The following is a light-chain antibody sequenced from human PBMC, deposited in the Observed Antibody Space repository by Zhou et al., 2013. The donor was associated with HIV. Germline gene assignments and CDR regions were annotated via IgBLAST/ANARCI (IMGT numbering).Light chain of an antibody. CDR2: GAS. V-gene: IGKV3-15*01. CDR1: HTISAN. Sequence: EIVLTQSPGTLSLSPGERATLSCRASHTISANYLAWYQQKPGQAPRLLVYGASTRATGIPARFSGSGSGTEFTLTISSMQSEDFAVYYCQQYNDWPPALTFGGGTKVEIK. J-gene: IGKJ4*01. CDR3: QQYNDWPPALT.